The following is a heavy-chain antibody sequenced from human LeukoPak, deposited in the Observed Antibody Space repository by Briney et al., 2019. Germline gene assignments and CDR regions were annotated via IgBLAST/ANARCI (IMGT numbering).Heavy chain of an antibody. Sequence: PGGSLRLSCAASGFTFSSYSMNWVRQAPGKGLEWVSYISSSSSTIYYADSVKGRFTISRDNAKDSLYLKMNSLRAEDPAVYYCARDSITLDYGGQGTLVTVSS. D-gene: IGHD3-3*02. CDR2: ISSSSSTI. CDR3: ARDSITLDY. V-gene: IGHV3-48*01. J-gene: IGHJ4*02. CDR1: GFTFSSYS.